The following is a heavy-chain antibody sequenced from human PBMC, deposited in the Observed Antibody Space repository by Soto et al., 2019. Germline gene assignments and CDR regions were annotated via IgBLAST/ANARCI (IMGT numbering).Heavy chain of an antibody. V-gene: IGHV4-30-4*01. Sequence: QVKLQESGPGLVKPSQTLSLTCTVSGGSISSGDYYWSWIRQPPGKGLEWIGYIYYSGSTYYNPSLKSRVTISVDTSKNQCSLKLSSVTAADTGVYYCARAVGPPYGYFDYWGQGTLVTVSS. CDR2: IYYSGST. J-gene: IGHJ4*02. CDR3: ARAVGPPYGYFDY. D-gene: IGHD2-2*01. CDR1: GGSISSGDYY.